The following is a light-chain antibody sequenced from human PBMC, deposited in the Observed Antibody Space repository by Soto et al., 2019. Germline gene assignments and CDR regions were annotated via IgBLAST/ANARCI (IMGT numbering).Light chain of an antibody. CDR2: DVN. Sequence: QSALTQPPSASGSPGQSVTISCTGTPSDVGGSNSVSWYQQHPGKAPNLMIYDVNKRPSGFPDRFSGSKSGNTASLTVSGLQASDEAYYFCSSYAPSDVVFGGGTKLTVL. CDR3: SSYAPSDVV. J-gene: IGLJ2*01. CDR1: PSDVGGSNS. V-gene: IGLV2-8*01.